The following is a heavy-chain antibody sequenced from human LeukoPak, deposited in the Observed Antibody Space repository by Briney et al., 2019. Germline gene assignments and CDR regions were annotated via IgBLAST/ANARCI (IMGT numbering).Heavy chain of an antibody. D-gene: IGHD6-19*01. CDR2: VNPNSGST. V-gene: IGHV1-2*02. CDR3: AREGYSSGWWDY. CDR1: GYTFTGYY. Sequence: ASVKVSCKASGYTFTGYYMHWVRQAPGQGLEWMGWVNPNSGSTNYAQKFQGRVTMTRDTSITTAYMELSRLRSDDTAVYYCAREGYSSGWWDYWGQGTLVTVSS. J-gene: IGHJ4*02.